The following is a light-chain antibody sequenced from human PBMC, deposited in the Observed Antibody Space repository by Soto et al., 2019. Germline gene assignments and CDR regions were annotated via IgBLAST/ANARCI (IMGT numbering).Light chain of an antibody. CDR2: GAS. J-gene: IGKJ1*01. CDR3: QQYNSAPRA. V-gene: IGKV1-27*01. CDR1: QGISNY. Sequence: DIQMTQAPSSRSASVGDRVTITCRASQGISNYLAWYQQKPGKVPKLLIYGASTLQSGVPSRFSGSGSGTDFTLTISSLHPEDVASYSCQQYNSAPRAFGQGTKVQIK.